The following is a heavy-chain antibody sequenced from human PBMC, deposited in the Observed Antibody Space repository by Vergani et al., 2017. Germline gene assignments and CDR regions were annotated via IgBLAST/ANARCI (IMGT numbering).Heavy chain of an antibody. CDR1: GFRISNHW. D-gene: IGHD3-10*01. V-gene: IGHV3-74*01. Sequence: EVLLVESGGGLLQPGGSLRLSCVGSGFRISNHWMHWVRQVPGKGLLWVSRIKSDETVTQYAESVKGRFTISRNNAKNTVYLQMNSLTVDDTGIYYCARGVDSSTWDYYFDTWGQGTLVTVSFDTRGQGTLVTVSS. J-gene: IGHJ4*02. CDR2: IKSDETVT. CDR3: ARGVDSSTWDYYFDTWGQGTLVTVSFDT.